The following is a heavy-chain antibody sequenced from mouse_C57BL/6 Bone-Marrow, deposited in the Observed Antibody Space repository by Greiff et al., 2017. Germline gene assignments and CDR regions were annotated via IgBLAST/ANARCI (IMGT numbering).Heavy chain of an antibody. J-gene: IGHJ2*01. CDR2: IDPENGDT. Sequence: VQLQQSGAELVRPGVSVKLSCTASGFNIKDDYMHWVKQRPEQGLEWIGWIDPENGDTEYASKFQGKATITADTSSNTAYLQLSSLTSEDTAVYYCTTSYASRDYWGQGTTLTGSS. CDR3: TTSYASRDY. D-gene: IGHD1-1*01. V-gene: IGHV14-4*01. CDR1: GFNIKDDY.